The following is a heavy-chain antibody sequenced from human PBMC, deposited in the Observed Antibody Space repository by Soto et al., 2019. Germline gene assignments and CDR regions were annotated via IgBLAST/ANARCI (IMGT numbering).Heavy chain of an antibody. CDR1: GFTFSDRA. J-gene: IGHJ4*02. CDR2: LTPRGFNT. V-gene: IGHV3-23*01. D-gene: IGHD3-10*01. CDR3: GVSNYHGSGSPYDY. Sequence: EVQLLESGGDLVQPGGSLRLSCAASGFTFSDRAMTWVRQAPGKGLEWVSALTPRGFNTYYTDSVRGRFTIYRDNSRNTLYLEMKSLRAEDTATYYCGVSNYHGSGSPYDYWGQGTLVAVSS.